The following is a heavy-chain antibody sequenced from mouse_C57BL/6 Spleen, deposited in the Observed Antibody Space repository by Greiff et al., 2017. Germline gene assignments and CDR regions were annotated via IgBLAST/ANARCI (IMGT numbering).Heavy chain of an antibody. CDR1: GFTFSSYG. V-gene: IGHV5-6*01. CDR3: ARKYYDYDGGFDY. J-gene: IGHJ2*01. Sequence: EVKLMESGGDLVKPGGSLKLSCAASGFTFSSYGMSWVRQTPDKRLEWVATISSGGSYTYYPDSVKGRFTISRDNAKNTLYLQMSSLKSEDTAMYYCARKYYDYDGGFDYWGQGTTLTVSS. D-gene: IGHD2-4*01. CDR2: ISSGGSYT.